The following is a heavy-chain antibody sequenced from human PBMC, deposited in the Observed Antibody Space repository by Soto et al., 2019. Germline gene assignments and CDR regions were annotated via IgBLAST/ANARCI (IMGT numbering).Heavy chain of an antibody. Sequence: VASVKVSCKASGYTFTSYGISWVRQAPGQGLEWMGWISAYNGNTNYAQKLQGRVTMTTDTSTSTAYMELRSLRSDDTAVYYCARVGYYYDSSGYPHPWGQGTLVTVSS. J-gene: IGHJ5*02. CDR2: ISAYNGNT. V-gene: IGHV1-18*04. CDR3: ARVGYYYDSSGYPHP. CDR1: GYTFTSYG. D-gene: IGHD3-22*01.